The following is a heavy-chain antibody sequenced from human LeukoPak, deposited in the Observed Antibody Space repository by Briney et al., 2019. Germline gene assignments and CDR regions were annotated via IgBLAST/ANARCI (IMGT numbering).Heavy chain of an antibody. D-gene: IGHD6-13*01. CDR2: IRSKAYGGTT. Sequence: PGRSLRLSCTASGFTFGDYAMSWVRQAPGRGLGWVGFIRSKAYGGTTEYAASVKGRFTISTHDSKSIAYQQMNSLQTEDTAVYYCTRYSWYYFDYWGQRTLVTVSS. V-gene: IGHV3-49*04. CDR1: GFTFGDYA. J-gene: IGHJ4*02. CDR3: TRYSWYYFDY.